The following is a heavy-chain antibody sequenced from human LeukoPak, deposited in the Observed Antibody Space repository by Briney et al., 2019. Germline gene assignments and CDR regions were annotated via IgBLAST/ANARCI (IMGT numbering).Heavy chain of an antibody. V-gene: IGHV4-59*12. CDR1: AGSISSYY. CDR3: ATQLGYCSSTSCYTFDY. J-gene: IGHJ4*02. CDR2: IYYTGTT. Sequence: SETLSLTCTVSAGSISSYYWNWLRQSPGKGLEWIGYIYYTGTTKYNPSLTSRVTISIDTSKNQFSLKLSSVTAADTAVYYCATQLGYCSSTSCYTFDYWGQGTLVTVSS. D-gene: IGHD2-2*02.